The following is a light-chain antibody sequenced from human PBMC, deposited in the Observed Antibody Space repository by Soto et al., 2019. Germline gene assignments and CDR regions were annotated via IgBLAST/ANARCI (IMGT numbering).Light chain of an antibody. CDR1: SSDVGGYNY. V-gene: IGLV2-14*01. Sequence: QSALTQPASVSGSPGQSITISCTGTSSDVGGYNYVSCYQQHPGKAPKLMIYEVSNRPSGVSNRFSGSKSGNTASLTISGLQAEDEADYYCSSYTSSSTLDVFGTGTKLTVL. CDR2: EVS. CDR3: SSYTSSSTLDV. J-gene: IGLJ1*01.